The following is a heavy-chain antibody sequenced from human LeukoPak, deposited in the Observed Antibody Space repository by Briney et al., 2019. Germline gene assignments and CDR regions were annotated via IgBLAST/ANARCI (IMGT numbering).Heavy chain of an antibody. Sequence: ASVKVSCKASGYTFSSYDITWVRQAPGQGLEWMGWISTYNGNTNYAQKLQGRVIVTTDTSTSTAYMELRSLRSDDTAVYYCARWGSQDGMDVWGQGTTVTVSS. J-gene: IGHJ6*02. CDR2: ISTYNGNT. CDR1: GYTFSSYD. CDR3: ARWGSQDGMDV. V-gene: IGHV1-18*01. D-gene: IGHD7-27*01.